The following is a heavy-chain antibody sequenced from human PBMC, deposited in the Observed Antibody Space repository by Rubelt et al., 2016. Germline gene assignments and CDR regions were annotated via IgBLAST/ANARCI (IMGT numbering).Heavy chain of an antibody. V-gene: IGHV1-69*04. CDR1: GGTFSSYA. D-gene: IGHD3-22*01. Sequence: QVQLVQSGAEAKKPGSSVKVSCKASGGTFSSYAISWVRQAPGQGLEWMGRIIPILGIANYAQKFQGRVTITADKATSTAYRELSSLRSEDTAVYYCARDRLLDDSSGGDAFDIWGQGTMVTVSS. CDR2: IIPILGIA. J-gene: IGHJ3*02. CDR3: ARDRLLDDSSGGDAFDI.